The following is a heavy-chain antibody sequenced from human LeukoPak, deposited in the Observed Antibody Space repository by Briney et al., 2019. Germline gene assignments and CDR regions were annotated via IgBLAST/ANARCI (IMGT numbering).Heavy chain of an antibody. D-gene: IGHD6-13*01. V-gene: IGHV3-7*01. Sequence: GGSLRLSCAASGFTFSSNWMSWVRQAPGKGLEWVANIKQDGSEKYYVDSVKGRFTISRDNAKNSLYLQMNSLRAEDTAVYYCARDGVSSSWHGFFDPWGQGTLVTVSS. CDR1: GFTFSSNW. J-gene: IGHJ5*02. CDR2: IKQDGSEK. CDR3: ARDGVSSSWHGFFDP.